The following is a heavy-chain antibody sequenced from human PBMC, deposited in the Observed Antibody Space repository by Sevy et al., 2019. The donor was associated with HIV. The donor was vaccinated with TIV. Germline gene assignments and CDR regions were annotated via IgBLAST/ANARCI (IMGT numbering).Heavy chain of an antibody. V-gene: IGHV4-59*13. J-gene: IGHJ4*02. Sequence: SETLSLTSTVSGGSITNYYWGWIRQPPGMRLEWIGYIHSSGNTNSNPSLKSRVTISVDTSKNQFSLNLNSVTAADTAVYYCARYMGSGTSFDYWGQGTLVTVSS. CDR2: IHSSGNT. D-gene: IGHD6-13*01. CDR3: ARYMGSGTSFDY. CDR1: GGSITNYY.